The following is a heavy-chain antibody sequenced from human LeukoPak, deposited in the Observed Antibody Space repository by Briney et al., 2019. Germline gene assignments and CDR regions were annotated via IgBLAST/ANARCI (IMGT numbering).Heavy chain of an antibody. J-gene: IGHJ5*02. D-gene: IGHD6-25*01. CDR2: INHSGST. Sequence: ASETLSLTCAVYGGSFSGYYWSWIRQPPGKGLEWIGEINHSGSTNYNPSLKSRVTISVDTSKNQFSLKLSSVTAADTAVYYCARWLSSGGNWFDPWGQGTLVTVSS. CDR1: GGSFSGYY. V-gene: IGHV4-34*01. CDR3: ARWLSSGGNWFDP.